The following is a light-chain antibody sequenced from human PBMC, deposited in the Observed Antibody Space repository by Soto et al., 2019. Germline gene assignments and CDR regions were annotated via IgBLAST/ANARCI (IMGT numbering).Light chain of an antibody. CDR1: SSNIGSNT. CDR3: AAWDDSLNGVV. J-gene: IGLJ2*01. V-gene: IGLV1-44*01. Sequence: QSVLTQPHSASGTPGQRVTISCSGSSSNIGSNTVNWYQQLPGTAPKLLIYSNNPRPSGVPDRFSGSKSGTSASLAISGLQSEDEADYYCAAWDDSLNGVVFGGGTKVTVL. CDR2: SNN.